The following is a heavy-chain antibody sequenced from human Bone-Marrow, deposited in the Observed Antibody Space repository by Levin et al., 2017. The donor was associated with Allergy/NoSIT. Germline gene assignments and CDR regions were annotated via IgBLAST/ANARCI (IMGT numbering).Heavy chain of an antibody. V-gene: IGHV3-30*04. CDR3: ATYSLSWASFDC. J-gene: IGHJ4*02. CDR1: GFPFNTQA. CDR2: VSHDGNKQ. D-gene: IGHD5-18*01. Sequence: GGSLRLSCAASGFPFNTQAMHWVRQAPGKGLEWVALVSHDGNKQYYADSVKGRFTISRDSSKNTVHLQMNSLRREDTAVYFCATYSLSWASFDCWGQGTQVTVSA.